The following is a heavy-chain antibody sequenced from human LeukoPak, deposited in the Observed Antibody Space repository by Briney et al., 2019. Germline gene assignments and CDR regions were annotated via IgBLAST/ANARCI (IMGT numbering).Heavy chain of an antibody. D-gene: IGHD2-8*02. V-gene: IGHV1-8*01. Sequence: ASVKVSCKASGYTFTSYDINWVRQATGQGLEWMGWMNPNSGNTGYAQKFQGRVTMTRNTSISTAYMELSSLRSEDTAVYYCARGRPYHNEVCGMVVYGRRDYYYYMDVWGKGTTVTVSS. CDR3: ARGRPYHNEVCGMVVYGRRDYYYYMDV. CDR1: GYTFTSYD. J-gene: IGHJ6*03. CDR2: MNPNSGNT.